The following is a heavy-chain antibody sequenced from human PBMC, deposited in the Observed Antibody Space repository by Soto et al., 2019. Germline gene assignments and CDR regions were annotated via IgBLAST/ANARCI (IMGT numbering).Heavy chain of an antibody. Sequence: WGSLRLSCSVSVFTFNDYYMSWIRQAPGKGLEWISYISGGGSTTYHADSVRGRFTISRDNAKNSLFLQMNSLRAEDTAVYYCAREVRTSGWFRRLDSWGQGILVTVSS. D-gene: IGHD6-19*01. CDR3: AREVRTSGWFRRLDS. CDR2: ISGGGSTT. V-gene: IGHV3-11*01. J-gene: IGHJ4*02. CDR1: VFTFNDYY.